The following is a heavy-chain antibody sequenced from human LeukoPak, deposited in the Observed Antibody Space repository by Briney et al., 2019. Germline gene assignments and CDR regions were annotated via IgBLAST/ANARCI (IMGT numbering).Heavy chain of an antibody. D-gene: IGHD6-13*01. Sequence: SETLSLTCTVSGGSISSGSYYWSWIRQPAGKGLEWIGRIYTGGSTNYNPSLKSRVTISVDTSKNQFSLKLSSVTAADTAVYYCARERIAAAGTLDYWGQGTLVTVSS. J-gene: IGHJ4*02. V-gene: IGHV4-61*02. CDR3: ARERIAAAGTLDY. CDR2: IYTGGST. CDR1: GGSISSGSYY.